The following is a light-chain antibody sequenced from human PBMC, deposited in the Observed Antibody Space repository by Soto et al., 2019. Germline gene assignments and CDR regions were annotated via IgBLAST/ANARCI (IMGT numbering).Light chain of an antibody. CDR3: SSYTSQNTLV. Sequence: QSVLTQPASVSGSPGQSITISCTGTSSDVGGYNYVSWYQQNPGKAPKLMIYEVSNRPSGVSNRFSGSKSGNTASLTISGLQAEDEADYYCSSYTSQNTLVFGGGTKVTVL. CDR2: EVS. V-gene: IGLV2-14*01. J-gene: IGLJ2*01. CDR1: SSDVGGYNY.